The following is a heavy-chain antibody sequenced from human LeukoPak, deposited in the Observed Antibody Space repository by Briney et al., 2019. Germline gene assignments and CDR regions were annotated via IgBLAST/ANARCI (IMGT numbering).Heavy chain of an antibody. CDR1: GFTFSSYA. CDR3: AKDIVVVPAAQADAFDI. J-gene: IGHJ3*02. CDR2: ISGSGGST. V-gene: IGHV3-23*01. Sequence: PGGSLRLSCAASGFTFSSYAMSWVRQAPGKGREWVSAISGSGGSTYYADSVKGRFTISRDNSKNTLYLQMNSLRAEDTAVYYCAKDIVVVPAAQADAFDIWGQGTMVTVSA. D-gene: IGHD2-2*01.